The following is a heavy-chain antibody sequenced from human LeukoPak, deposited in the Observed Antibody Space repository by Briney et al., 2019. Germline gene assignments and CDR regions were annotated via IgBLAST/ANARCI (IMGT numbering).Heavy chain of an antibody. CDR1: GYTFTDYY. Sequence: GASVKVSCRASGYTFTDYYMHWVRQAPGQGLEWMGWLNPNTLVTNYAQHFQGRVSMTWDTSISTGYMGLHSLTSDDTAVYYCARKDGGRDGMDVWGQGTTVTVSS. V-gene: IGHV1-2*02. J-gene: IGHJ6*02. D-gene: IGHD4-23*01. CDR3: ARKDGGRDGMDV. CDR2: LNPNTLVT.